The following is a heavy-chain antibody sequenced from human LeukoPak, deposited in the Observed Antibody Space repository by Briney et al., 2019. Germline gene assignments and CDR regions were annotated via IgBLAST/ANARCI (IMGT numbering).Heavy chain of an antibody. V-gene: IGHV3-30*18. CDR3: AKDFTVAGLWGD. Sequence: GGSLRLSCAASGFTFSSYGMHWVRQAPGKGLEWVAVISYDGSNKYYADSVKGRFTISRDNSKNTLYLQMNSLRAEDTAVYYCAKDFTVAGLWGDWGQGTLVTVSS. D-gene: IGHD6-19*01. CDR1: GFTFSSYG. J-gene: IGHJ4*02. CDR2: ISYDGSNK.